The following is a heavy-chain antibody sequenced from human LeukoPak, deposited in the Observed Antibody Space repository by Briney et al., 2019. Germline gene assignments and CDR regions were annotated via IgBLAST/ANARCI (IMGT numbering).Heavy chain of an antibody. CDR1: GGTFSSYA. J-gene: IGHJ5*02. V-gene: IGHV1-69*05. D-gene: IGHD2-2*01. CDR2: IVPLFGKT. CDR3: ATATAAIDGWFDP. Sequence: SVKVSCKASGGTFSSYAISWVRQAPGQGLEWMGGIVPLFGKTSYGQRFQGRVTITTDESKTTTYMEMNRLKSEDTAVYYCATATAAIDGWFDPWGQGTLVTVSS.